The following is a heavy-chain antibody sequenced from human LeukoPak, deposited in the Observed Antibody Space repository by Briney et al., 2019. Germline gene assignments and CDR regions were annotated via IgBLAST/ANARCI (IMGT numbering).Heavy chain of an antibody. V-gene: IGHV1-69*13. CDR3: ARHVLGEGKLARRGYFDS. CDR2: IIPLFGTT. Sequence: GASVKVSCKAFGGTFSSYAISWVRQAPGQGLEWMGEIIPLFGTTNYAQRFQGRVTITADASTSTSDMALTSLISEDTAMYYCARHVLGEGKLARRGYFDSWGQGTLVTVSS. J-gene: IGHJ4*02. D-gene: IGHD1-1*01. CDR1: GGTFSSYA.